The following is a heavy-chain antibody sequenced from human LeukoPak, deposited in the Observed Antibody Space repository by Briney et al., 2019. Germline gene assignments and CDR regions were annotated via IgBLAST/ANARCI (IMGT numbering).Heavy chain of an antibody. V-gene: IGHV3-43D*03. CDR2: ISWDASGT. D-gene: IGHD3-10*01. Sequence: GGSLRLSCAASGFNFGHYAMQWVRQAPGKGLEWVSLISWDASGTYYADSVKGRFTISRDNSKNSLSLQMNSLRPPDTALYYCAKERRGYYMDVWGKGTTVAVSS. CDR1: GFNFGHYA. J-gene: IGHJ6*03. CDR3: AKERRGYYMDV.